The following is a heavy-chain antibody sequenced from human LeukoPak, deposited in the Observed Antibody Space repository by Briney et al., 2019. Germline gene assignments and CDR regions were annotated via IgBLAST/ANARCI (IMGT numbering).Heavy chain of an antibody. Sequence: SGGSLRLSCAASGFTFSSYGIHWVRQAPGKGLEWVAVIWYDGSNKFYADSVKGRFTISRDNSKNTLYLQMNSLRAEDTAVYYCAKYELGWLYYQFDYWGQGTLVTVSS. CDR3: AKYELGWLYYQFDY. CDR1: GFTFSSYG. J-gene: IGHJ4*02. CDR2: IWYDGSNK. V-gene: IGHV3-33*06. D-gene: IGHD3/OR15-3a*01.